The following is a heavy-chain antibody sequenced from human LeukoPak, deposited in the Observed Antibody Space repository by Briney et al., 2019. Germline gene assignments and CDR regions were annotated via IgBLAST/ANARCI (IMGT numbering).Heavy chain of an antibody. CDR1: GGSISSYY. D-gene: IGHD4-23*01. CDR3: AREVSRWPYYFDY. CDR2: IYYSGST. Sequence: SETLSLTCTVSGGSISSYYWSWLRQPPGKGLEWIGYIYYSGSTNYNPSLKSRVTISVDTSKNQFSLKLSSVTAADTAVYYCAREVSRWPYYFDYWGQGTLVTVSS. V-gene: IGHV4-59*01. J-gene: IGHJ4*02.